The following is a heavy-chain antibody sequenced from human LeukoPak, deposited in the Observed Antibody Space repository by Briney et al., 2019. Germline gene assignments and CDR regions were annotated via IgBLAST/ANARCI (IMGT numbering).Heavy chain of an antibody. Sequence: SETLSLTCTVSGGSISSHYWGWIRQPPGKGLEWIGYIYYSGSTNYNPSLKSRVTISVDTSKNQFSLKLSSVTAADTAVYYCARRLPYCSSTSCYLGYYYYYMDVWGKGTTVTVSS. D-gene: IGHD2-2*01. J-gene: IGHJ6*03. CDR1: GGSISSHY. V-gene: IGHV4-59*11. CDR3: ARRLPYCSSTSCYLGYYYYYMDV. CDR2: IYYSGST.